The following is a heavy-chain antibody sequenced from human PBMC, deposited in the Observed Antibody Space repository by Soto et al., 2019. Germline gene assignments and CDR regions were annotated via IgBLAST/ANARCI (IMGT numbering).Heavy chain of an antibody. J-gene: IGHJ6*01. CDR1: GDTFSRHY. V-gene: IGHV1-46*03. D-gene: IGHD3-10*01. CDR3: ATRVNGEFDV. CDR2: INTSGGDT. Sequence: QVQLVQPGAEMMKPGASMKVSCKASGDTFSRHYVHWVRQAPGQGLEWMGRINTSGGDTTNAPEIXXRITMTRDTSTNTVFMDLSSLRSDDTAVYYCATRVNGEFDVWGQGTTVVVS.